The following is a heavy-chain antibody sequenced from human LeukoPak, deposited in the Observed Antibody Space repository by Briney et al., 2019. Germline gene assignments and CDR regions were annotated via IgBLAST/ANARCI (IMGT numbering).Heavy chain of an antibody. CDR3: ARDTSYSGTSHDAFDI. V-gene: IGHV4-34*01. CDR2: INHSGST. J-gene: IGHJ3*02. CDR1: GGSFSGYY. D-gene: IGHD1-26*01. Sequence: SETLSLTCAVYGGSFSGYYWSWIRQPPGKGLEWIGEINHSGSTNYNPSLKSRVTISVDTSKNQFSLKLSSVTAADTAVYYCARDTSYSGTSHDAFDIWGQGTMVTVSS.